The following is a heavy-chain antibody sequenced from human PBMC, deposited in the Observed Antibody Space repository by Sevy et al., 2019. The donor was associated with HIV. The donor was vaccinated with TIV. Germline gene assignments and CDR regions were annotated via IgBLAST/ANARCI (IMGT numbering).Heavy chain of an antibody. D-gene: IGHD4-17*01. CDR3: AKAITVTTLGGMDV. CDR1: GFTFSSYA. Sequence: GGSLRLSCAASGFTFSSYAMHWVRQAPGKGLEWVADISYDGSNKYYADSVKGRFTISRDNSKNTLYLQMNSLRAEDTAVYYCAKAITVTTLGGMDVWGQGTTVTVSS. CDR2: ISYDGSNK. V-gene: IGHV3-30*18. J-gene: IGHJ6*02.